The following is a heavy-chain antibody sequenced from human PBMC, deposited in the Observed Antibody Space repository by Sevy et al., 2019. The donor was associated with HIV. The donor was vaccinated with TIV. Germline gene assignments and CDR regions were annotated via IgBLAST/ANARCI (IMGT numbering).Heavy chain of an antibody. CDR3: ARGLGYYDTSGYSLFDY. J-gene: IGHJ4*02. CDR2: IGRSGSPI. V-gene: IGHV3-48*03. CDR1: GFTFSNYE. D-gene: IGHD3-22*01. Sequence: GGSLRLSCTASGFTFSNYEMNWVRQAPGKGLEWVSYIGRSGSPIYYADSVKGRFTISRDNAKNSLYLQMNTLRAEDTAVYYCARGLGYYDTSGYSLFDYRGQGTLVTVSS.